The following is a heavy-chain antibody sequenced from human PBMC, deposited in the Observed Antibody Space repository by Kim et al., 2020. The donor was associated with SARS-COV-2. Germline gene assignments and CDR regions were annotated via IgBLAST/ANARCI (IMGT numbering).Heavy chain of an antibody. CDR3: ARDCSGGSCYCDY. D-gene: IGHD2-15*01. J-gene: IGHJ4*02. Sequence: GGSLRLSCAASGFTFSSYGMHWVRQAPGKGLEWVAVISYDGSNKYYADSVKGRFTISRDNSKNTLYLQMNSLRAEDTAVYYCARDCSGGSCYCDYWGQGTLVTVSS. V-gene: IGHV3-33*05. CDR1: GFTFSSYG. CDR2: ISYDGSNK.